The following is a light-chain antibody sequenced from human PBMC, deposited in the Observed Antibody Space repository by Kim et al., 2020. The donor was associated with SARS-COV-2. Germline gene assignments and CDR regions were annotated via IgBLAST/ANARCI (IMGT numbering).Light chain of an antibody. V-gene: IGLV3-19*01. CDR2: GRN. CDR1: SLRSYY. Sequence: SSELTQDPVVSVALGQTVRITCQGDSLRSYYATWYQQKPRHAPVLVIYGRNNRPSGIPDRFSGSASGNTASLTISGTQAEDEADFYCQSRDSGGKVVFGGGTKLTVL. CDR3: QSRDSGGKVV. J-gene: IGLJ2*01.